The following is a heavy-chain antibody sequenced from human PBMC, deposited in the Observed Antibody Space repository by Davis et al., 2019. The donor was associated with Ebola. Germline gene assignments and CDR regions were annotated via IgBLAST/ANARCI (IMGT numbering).Heavy chain of an antibody. D-gene: IGHD3-3*02. Sequence: PSETLSLTCSVSGGSIASTSHYWAWIRQPPGKGLEWIGSMYYSGNTYYNPSIKTRVTMSVDTSKNHFSLKLSSLTAADTAVYYCARQAVGNIAFQFDPWGQGTLVIVSP. V-gene: IGHV4-39*02. J-gene: IGHJ5*02. CDR2: MYYSGNT. CDR3: ARQAVGNIAFQFDP. CDR1: GGSIASTSHY.